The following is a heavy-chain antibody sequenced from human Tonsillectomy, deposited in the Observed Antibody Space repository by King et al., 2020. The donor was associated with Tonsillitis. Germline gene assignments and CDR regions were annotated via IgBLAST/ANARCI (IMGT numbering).Heavy chain of an antibody. D-gene: IGHD2-21*02. V-gene: IGHV1-69*01. CDR2: IILTLGKE. J-gene: IGHJ4*02. CDR1: GGTFSSYA. CDR3: AISYCGGDCYSGVDY. Sequence: QLVQSGAEVKKPGSSVKVSCKASGGTFSSYAISWVRQAPGQGLEWMGGIILTLGKENYAQKFQGRVTITADESTSTAYMELSSLRSEDTAVYYCAISYCGGDCYSGVDYWGQGTLVTVSS.